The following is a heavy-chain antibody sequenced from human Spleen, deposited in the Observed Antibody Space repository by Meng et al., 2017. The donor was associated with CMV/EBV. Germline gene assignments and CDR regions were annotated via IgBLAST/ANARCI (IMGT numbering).Heavy chain of an antibody. Sequence: GGSLRLSCAPSGFSFSSNAMSWVRQAPGKGLEWVSGIGGSGGSTYYADSVKGRFTISRDNPKNTLYLQMNSLRAEDTAVYYCAKDISSSNCRYFQHWGQGTLVTVSS. D-gene: IGHD2-2*01. CDR2: IGGSGGST. J-gene: IGHJ1*01. CDR3: AKDISSSNCRYFQH. CDR1: GFSFSSNA. V-gene: IGHV3-23*01.